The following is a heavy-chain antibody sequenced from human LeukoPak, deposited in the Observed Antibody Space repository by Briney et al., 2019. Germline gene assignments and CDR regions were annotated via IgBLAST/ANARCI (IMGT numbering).Heavy chain of an antibody. Sequence: ASVKVSCKASGYTFTSYGISWVRQAPGQGLEWMGWISAYNGNTNYAQKLQGRVTMTTDTSTSTAYMELRSLRSDDTAVYYCARAPPITMVRGVISAFSNWFDPRGQGTLVTVSS. CDR2: ISAYNGNT. J-gene: IGHJ5*02. D-gene: IGHD3-10*01. V-gene: IGHV1-18*01. CDR1: GYTFTSYG. CDR3: ARAPPITMVRGVISAFSNWFDP.